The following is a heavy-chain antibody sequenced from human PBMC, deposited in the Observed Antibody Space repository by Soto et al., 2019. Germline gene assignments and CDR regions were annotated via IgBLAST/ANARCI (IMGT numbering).Heavy chain of an antibody. CDR1: GFTFKFYG. Sequence: VQMVESGGGVVQPGKSLRLSCETSGFTFKFYGMHWVRQAPGKGLECVAVISHDGNTHYYADSVKGRFTISRDNSKNTLYLLMNSLRLDDSSTSYCAKDRGGDCPDNSCYFGADYWGQGALVTVSS. J-gene: IGHJ4*02. D-gene: IGHD2-2*01. CDR2: ISHDGNTH. V-gene: IGHV3-30*18. CDR3: AKDRGGDCPDNSCYFGADY.